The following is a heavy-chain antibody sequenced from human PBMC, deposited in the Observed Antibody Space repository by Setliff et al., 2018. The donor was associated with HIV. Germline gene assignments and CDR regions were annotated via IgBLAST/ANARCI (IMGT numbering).Heavy chain of an antibody. Sequence: SVKVSCKASGGTFSSYAISWVRQAPGQGLEWMGGIIPRFATRNFAQKFQGRVTITADESTSTAYMELSSLRSDDTAVYYCARDRASEYGDFAYWGQGTLVTVSS. CDR3: ARDRASEYGDFAY. D-gene: IGHD4-17*01. CDR2: IIPRFATR. CDR1: GGTFSSYA. J-gene: IGHJ4*02. V-gene: IGHV1-69*13.